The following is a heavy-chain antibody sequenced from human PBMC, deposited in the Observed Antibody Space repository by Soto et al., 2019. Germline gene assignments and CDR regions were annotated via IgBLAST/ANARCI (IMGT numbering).Heavy chain of an antibody. J-gene: IGHJ6*02. CDR2: IDTSGNT. D-gene: IGHD3-9*01. CDR1: VDSITTYY. V-gene: IGHV4-4*07. Sequence: SETLSLTCTVSVDSITTYYWSWIRQPAGKGLEWIGRIDTSGNTNYNPSLKSRVTMSVDTSKKQFSLKLTSVTAADTAVYYCARYSNDWFQTEGMDVWGQGTTVTVS. CDR3: ARYSNDWFQTEGMDV.